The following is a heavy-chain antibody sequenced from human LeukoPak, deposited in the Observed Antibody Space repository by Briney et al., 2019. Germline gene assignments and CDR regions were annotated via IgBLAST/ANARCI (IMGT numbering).Heavy chain of an antibody. J-gene: IGHJ4*02. V-gene: IGHV3-23*01. D-gene: IGHD6-13*01. CDR3: ATTKQARRYFDY. CDR1: GFTFSNNP. CDR2: ISGSGGNT. Sequence: GGSLRLSCVGSGFTFSNNPLSWVRRAPGKGLEWVSAISGSGGNTYYADSVRGRFTISRDNSKNTLFLQMNTLRADDTAVYYCATTKQARRYFDYWGQGTLVTVSS.